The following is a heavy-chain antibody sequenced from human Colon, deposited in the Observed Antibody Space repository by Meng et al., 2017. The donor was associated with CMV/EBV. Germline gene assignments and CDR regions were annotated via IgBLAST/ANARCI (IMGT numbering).Heavy chain of an antibody. V-gene: IGHV3-23*01. J-gene: IGHJ4*02. D-gene: IGHD6-6*01. CDR3: AKNLGIASSPVDY. Sequence: GSLQISCAASGFTFSSYAMSWVRQAPGKGLEWVSAISGSGGSTYSADSVQGRFTVSRDNSKNTLYLQMNSLRAEDTAVYYCAKNLGIASSPVDYWGQGTLVTVSS. CDR1: GFTFSSYA. CDR2: ISGSGGST.